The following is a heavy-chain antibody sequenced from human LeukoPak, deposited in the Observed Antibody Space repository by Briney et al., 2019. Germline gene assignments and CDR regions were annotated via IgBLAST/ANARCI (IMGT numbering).Heavy chain of an antibody. CDR1: GGIFSSYA. D-gene: IGHD3-22*01. J-gene: IGHJ4*02. V-gene: IGHV1-69*04. CDR3: ARAPNYDSSGSPDY. Sequence: SVKVSCKASGGIFSSYAISWVRQAPGQGLEWMGRIIPILGIANYAQKFQGRVTITADKSTSTAYMELSSLRPEDTAVYYCARAPNYDSSGSPDYWGQGTLVTVSS. CDR2: IIPILGIA.